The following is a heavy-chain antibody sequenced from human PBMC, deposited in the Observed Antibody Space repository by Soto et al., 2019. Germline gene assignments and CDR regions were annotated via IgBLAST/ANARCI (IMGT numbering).Heavy chain of an antibody. V-gene: IGHV4-59*08. CDR3: ARYAIQLWFPSSYIDV. J-gene: IGHJ6*04. Sequence: PSETLSLTCTVSGGSISSYYWSWIRQPPGKGLEWIGYIYYSGSTNYNPSLKSRVTISVDTSKNQFSLKLSSVTAADTAVYYCARYAIQLWFPSSYIDVWGKGTTVTVSS. D-gene: IGHD5-18*01. CDR2: IYYSGST. CDR1: GGSISSYY.